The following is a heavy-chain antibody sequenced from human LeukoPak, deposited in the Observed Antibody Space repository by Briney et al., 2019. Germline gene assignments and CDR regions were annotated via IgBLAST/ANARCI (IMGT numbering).Heavy chain of an antibody. D-gene: IGHD2-2*01. J-gene: IGHJ4*02. CDR1: GFTFAIHA. CDR2: ISGDGAST. Sequence: GGSLRLSCAASGFTFAIHAMTWVRQAPGKGLEWVSGISGDGASTHYAESLKGQFTISRDNSNNALSLQMNSLRAEDTAVYYCARDQGEGYCSSTNCYERLDYWGQGTLVTVSS. CDR3: ARDQGEGYCSSTNCYERLDY. V-gene: IGHV3-23*01.